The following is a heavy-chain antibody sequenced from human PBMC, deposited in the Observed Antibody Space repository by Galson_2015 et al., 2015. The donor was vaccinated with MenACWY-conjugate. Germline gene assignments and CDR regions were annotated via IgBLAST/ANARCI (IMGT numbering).Heavy chain of an antibody. J-gene: IGHJ6*03. D-gene: IGHD4-11*01. CDR3: ARERKQPIYSNRLDNDYYYYMDV. V-gene: IGHV4-39*07. CDR2: INHSGST. CDR1: GGSISSSSYY. Sequence: ETLSLTCTVSGGSISSSSYYWGWIRQPPGKGLEWIGEINHSGSTNYNPSLKSRVTISVDTSKNQFSLKLSSVTAADTAVYYCARERKQPIYSNRLDNDYYYYMDVWGKGTT.